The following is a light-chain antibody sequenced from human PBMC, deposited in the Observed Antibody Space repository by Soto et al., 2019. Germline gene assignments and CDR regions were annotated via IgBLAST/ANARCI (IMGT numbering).Light chain of an antibody. J-gene: IGLJ1*01. V-gene: IGLV2-14*01. CDR3: SSYTGTSTPCV. CDR2: EVS. Sequence: QSVLAQPASVSGSPGQSITISCTGTSSDVGGYNYVSWYQQHPGKAPKLIIYEVSHRPSGASNHFSGYKSGNTASLTISGLQAEDEADYYCSSYTGTSTPCVFGTGTKVTVL. CDR1: SSDVGGYNY.